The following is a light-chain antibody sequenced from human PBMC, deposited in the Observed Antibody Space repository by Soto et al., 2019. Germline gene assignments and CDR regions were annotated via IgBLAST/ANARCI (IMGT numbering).Light chain of an antibody. CDR1: SSDVGHNKY. V-gene: IGLV2-14*01. CDR2: KVS. Sequence: QSVLTQPASVSGSPGQSITISCTGTSSDVGHNKYVSWYQQYPGKVPKLLINKVSNRPSGVSNRFSGSKSGNTAPLTISGLLAEDEADYFCTSSTSDSLYVFGTGTKVTVL. CDR3: TSSTSDSLYV. J-gene: IGLJ1*01.